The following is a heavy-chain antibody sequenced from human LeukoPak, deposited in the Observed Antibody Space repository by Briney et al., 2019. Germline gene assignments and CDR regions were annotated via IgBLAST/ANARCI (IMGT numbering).Heavy chain of an antibody. Sequence: PGGSLRLSCAASGFTVSSNYMSWVRQAPGKGLEWVSVIYSGGSTYYADSVKGRFTISRDNSKNTLYLQMNSLRAEDTAVYHCARDREPIGYYYYGMDVWGQGTTVTVSS. CDR1: GFTVSSNY. CDR3: ARDREPIGYYYYGMDV. V-gene: IGHV3-53*01. D-gene: IGHD5-24*01. CDR2: IYSGGST. J-gene: IGHJ6*02.